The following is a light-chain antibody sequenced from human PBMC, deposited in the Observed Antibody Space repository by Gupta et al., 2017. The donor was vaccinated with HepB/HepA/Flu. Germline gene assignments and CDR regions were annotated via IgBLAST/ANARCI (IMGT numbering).Light chain of an antibody. CDR1: QCISSY. J-gene: IGKJ2*01. Sequence: FQTIQSLSSLSASVGDRVTITCRASQCISSYLNWYQQKPGQATKLLIYAASSLQSGVPSRFSGSGSGTDFTLTISSLQTEDLAAYYCQQTYGTPPTFGQGTKLEIK. CDR2: AAS. V-gene: IGKV1-39*01. CDR3: QQTYGTPPT.